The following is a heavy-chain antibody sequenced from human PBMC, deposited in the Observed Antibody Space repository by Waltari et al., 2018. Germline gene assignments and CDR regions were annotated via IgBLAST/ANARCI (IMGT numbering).Heavy chain of an antibody. CDR1: GGSISSYY. Sequence: QVQLQESGPGLVKPSETLSLTCTVPGGSISSYYWRWIRQPPGKGLEWIGYIYYSGSTNYNPSLKSRVTISVDTSKNQFSLKLSSVTAADTAVYYCARDKRYSDGYYYYMDVWGKGTTVTVSS. J-gene: IGHJ6*03. CDR2: IYYSGST. CDR3: ARDKRYSDGYYYYMDV. D-gene: IGHD3-9*01. V-gene: IGHV4-59*01.